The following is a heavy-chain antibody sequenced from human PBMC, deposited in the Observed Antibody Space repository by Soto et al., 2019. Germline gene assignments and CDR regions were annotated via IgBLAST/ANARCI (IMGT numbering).Heavy chain of an antibody. V-gene: IGHV3-48*02. CDR2: ISSSSSTM. J-gene: IGHJ6*02. CDR1: GFTFSDYS. CDR3: ARGDYYYYGLDV. D-gene: IGHD3-16*01. Sequence: GGSLRLSCAASGFTFSDYSMNWVRQAPGKGLEWLSSISSSSSTMYYADSVKGRFTTSRDDAKNSLYLQMNSLRDEDTAVYYCARGDYYYYGLDVWGQGTTVTVSS.